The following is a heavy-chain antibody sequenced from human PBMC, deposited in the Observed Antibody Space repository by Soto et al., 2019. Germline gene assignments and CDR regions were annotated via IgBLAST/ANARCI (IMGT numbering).Heavy chain of an antibody. D-gene: IGHD6-13*01. V-gene: IGHV4-59*08. CDR3: ARHLWVGSSLYLGAFDI. J-gene: IGHJ3*02. CDR1: GDXXXXYX. CDR2: IYYSGST. Sequence: QVQLQESGPGLVKPSETLSLTCTVSGDXXXXYXXXXXXXXXXXXXXWXGYIYYSGSTNYNPSLKSRVTKPVDMSKNQFSLKLSSVTAADTAVXYCARHLWVGSSLYLGAFDIWGQGTMVTVSS.